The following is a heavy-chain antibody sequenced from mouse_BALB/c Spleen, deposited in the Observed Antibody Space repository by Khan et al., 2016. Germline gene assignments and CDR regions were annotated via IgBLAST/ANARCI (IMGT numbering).Heavy chain of an antibody. CDR3: LRDAMDY. CDR2: VNPNNGGT. Sequence: VQLQQSGPDLVKPGASVKISCKASGYSFTGYYIYWVKQSHGKSLEWIGRVNPNNGGTSYNQKFKGKAVLTIDKSSTTAYMEISSLTSEDSAVYYCLRDAMDYWGQGTSVTVSS. CDR1: GYSFTGYY. V-gene: IGHV1-26*01. D-gene: IGHD1-1*01. J-gene: IGHJ4*01.